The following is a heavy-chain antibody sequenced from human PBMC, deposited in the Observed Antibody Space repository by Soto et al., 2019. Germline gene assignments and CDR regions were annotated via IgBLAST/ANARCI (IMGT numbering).Heavy chain of an antibody. V-gene: IGHV3-33*01. Sequence: PGGSLRLSCAASGFTFSSYGMHWVRQAPGKGLEWVAVIWYDGSNKYYADSVKGRFTISRDNSKNTLYLQMNSLRAEDTAVYYCARRHSSGPYHFDYWGQGTLVTVYS. CDR1: GFTFSSYG. J-gene: IGHJ4*02. D-gene: IGHD6-19*01. CDR2: IWYDGSNK. CDR3: ARRHSSGPYHFDY.